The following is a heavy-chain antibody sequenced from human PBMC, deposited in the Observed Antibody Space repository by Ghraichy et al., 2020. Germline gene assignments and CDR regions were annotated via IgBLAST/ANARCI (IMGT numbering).Heavy chain of an antibody. Sequence: SGPTLVKPTQTLTLTCTFSGFSLSATGVGVGWIRQPPGKALEWLALIFYNDEERYNPSLNSRLNIAKDTSKNYVVLTMTNMYPVDTATYYCAHEGYGSDNWFDAWGQGTLVTVSS. CDR2: IFYNDEE. D-gene: IGHD2-8*02. J-gene: IGHJ5*02. CDR1: GFSLSATGVG. V-gene: IGHV2-5*01. CDR3: AHEGYGSDNWFDA.